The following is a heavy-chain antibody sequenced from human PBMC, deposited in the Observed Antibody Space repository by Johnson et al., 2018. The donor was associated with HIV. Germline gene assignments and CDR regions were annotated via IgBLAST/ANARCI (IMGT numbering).Heavy chain of an antibody. CDR1: GFTFSTYW. CDR2: INSDGSST. J-gene: IGHJ3*02. CDR3: ARGGNARGYGSELDAFDI. D-gene: IGHD3-10*01. V-gene: IGHV3-74*02. Sequence: EVQLVESGGGVVQPGRSLRLSCAASGFTFSTYWMHWVRQAPGKGLVWVSRINSDGSSTNYADSVKGRFTISRDNSKNTLYLQMNSLRAEDTAVYYCARGGNARGYGSELDAFDIWGQGTMVTVSS.